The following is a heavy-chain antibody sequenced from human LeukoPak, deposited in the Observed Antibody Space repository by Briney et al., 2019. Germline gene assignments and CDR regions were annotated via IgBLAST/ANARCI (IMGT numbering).Heavy chain of an antibody. CDR3: ARGLAPYYYGSGTMLY. Sequence: ASVKVSCKASGYTFTGYYMHWVRQAPGQGLEWMGRINPNSGGTNYAQKFQGRVTMTRDTSISTAYMELSRLRSDDTAVYYCARGLAPYYYGSGTMLYWGQGTLVTVSS. V-gene: IGHV1-2*06. CDR2: INPNSGGT. J-gene: IGHJ4*02. D-gene: IGHD3-10*01. CDR1: GYTFTGYY.